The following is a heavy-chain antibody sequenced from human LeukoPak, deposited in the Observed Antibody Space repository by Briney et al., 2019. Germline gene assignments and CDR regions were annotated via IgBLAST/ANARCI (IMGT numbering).Heavy chain of an antibody. Sequence: ASVKVSCKASGYTFTSYGISWVRQAPGQGLERMGWISAYNGNTNYAQKLQGRVTMTTDTSTSTAYMELRSLRSDDTAVYYCARDPSLDYYDSSGYYYDYWGQGTLVTVSS. D-gene: IGHD3-22*01. CDR2: ISAYNGNT. V-gene: IGHV1-18*01. CDR3: ARDPSLDYYDSSGYYYDY. CDR1: GYTFTSYG. J-gene: IGHJ4*02.